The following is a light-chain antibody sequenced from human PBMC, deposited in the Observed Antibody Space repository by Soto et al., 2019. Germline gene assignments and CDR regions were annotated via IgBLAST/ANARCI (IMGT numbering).Light chain of an antibody. J-gene: IGKJ5*01. V-gene: IGKV3-11*01. CDR3: QQRSNWPPIT. CDR1: QSVSNY. CDR2: DAS. Sequence: EVVMTQSASTLSGSPGERATLSCGASQSVSNYLAWYQQKPGQAPRLLIYDASNRATGIPARFSGSGSGTDFTLTISSLEPQDFAVYYCQQRSNWPPITFGQGTRLEIK.